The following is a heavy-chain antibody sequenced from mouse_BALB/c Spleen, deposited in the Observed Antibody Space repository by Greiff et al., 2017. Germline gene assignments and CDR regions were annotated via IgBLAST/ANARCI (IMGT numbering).Heavy chain of an antibody. Sequence: QVQLQQPGAELVRPGASVKLSCKASGYTFTSYWINWVKQRPGQGLEWIGNIYPSDSYTNYNQKFKDKATLTVDKSSSTAYMQLSSPTSEDSAVYYCTRVGTWGFAYWGQGTLVTVSA. CDR1: GYTFTSYW. V-gene: IGHV1-69*02. CDR3: TRVGTWGFAY. J-gene: IGHJ3*01. D-gene: IGHD3-3*01. CDR2: IYPSDSYT.